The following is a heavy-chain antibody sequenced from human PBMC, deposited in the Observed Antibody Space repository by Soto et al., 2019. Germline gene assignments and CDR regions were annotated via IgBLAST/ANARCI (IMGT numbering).Heavy chain of an antibody. V-gene: IGHV5-51*01. D-gene: IGHD3-22*01. CDR1: GYIFTDYW. Sequence: GESLKISCKGSGYIFTDYWITWVRQMPGKGLEWLGVIYSSDSDTIYNPSFQGQVTISADKSVNTAYEEWTSLHASHTGLYLCAITYFYEASGYTDGFDVWGQGTMVTVSS. J-gene: IGHJ3*01. CDR2: IYSSDSDT. CDR3: AITYFYEASGYTDGFDV.